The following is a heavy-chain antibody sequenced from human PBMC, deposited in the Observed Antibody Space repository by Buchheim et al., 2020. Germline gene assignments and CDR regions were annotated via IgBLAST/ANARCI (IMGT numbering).Heavy chain of an antibody. Sequence: EVQLVESGGGLVQPGGSLRLSCAASGFTFSIYWMSWVRQAPGKGLEWVANIKQDGSEKYYVDSVKGRFTISRDNAKNSLYLQMNSLRAEDTAVYYCAKDHWVGYSSGWYGMDVWGQGT. CDR1: GFTFSIYW. CDR2: IKQDGSEK. CDR3: AKDHWVGYSSGWYGMDV. V-gene: IGHV3-7*01. J-gene: IGHJ6*02. D-gene: IGHD6-19*01.